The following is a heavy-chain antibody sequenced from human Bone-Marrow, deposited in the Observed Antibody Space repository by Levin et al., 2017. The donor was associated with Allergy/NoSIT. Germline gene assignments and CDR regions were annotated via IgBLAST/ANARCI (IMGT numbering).Heavy chain of an antibody. CDR3: ARKGGSTVVRPFDI. V-gene: IGHV5-51*01. CDR1: GYMFSNFW. J-gene: IGHJ4*02. D-gene: IGHD4-17*01. Sequence: RGESLKISCEASGYMFSNFWIGWVRQMPGKGLEWLGIIYPGDSDTKYGPSFEGRFTISADKSISTAYLQWSSLKASDTAMYYCARKGGSTVVRPFDIWGQGTRVTVSS. CDR2: IYPGDSDT.